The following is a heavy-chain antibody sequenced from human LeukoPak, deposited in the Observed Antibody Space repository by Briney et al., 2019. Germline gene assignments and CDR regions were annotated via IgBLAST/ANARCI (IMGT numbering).Heavy chain of an antibody. CDR2: MNLNRGNT. J-gene: IGHJ4*02. Sequence: ASVEVSCKASGYTFSTYDINWVRQATGKGLEWMGWMNLNRGNTGYAQKFRGRLTMTTDTSITTAYLDLSSLTSEDTAVYYCARVHSSGQDWGQGTLVTVSS. V-gene: IGHV1-8*01. D-gene: IGHD3-22*01. CDR3: ARVHSSGQD. CDR1: GYTFSTYD.